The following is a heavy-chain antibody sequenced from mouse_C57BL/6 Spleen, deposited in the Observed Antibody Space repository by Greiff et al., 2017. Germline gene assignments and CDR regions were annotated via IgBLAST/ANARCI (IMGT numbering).Heavy chain of an antibody. Sequence: VQLQQPGAELVMPGASVKLSCKASGYTFTSYWMHWVKQRPGQGLEWIGEIDPSDSYTNYNQKFKGKSTLTVDKSSSTAYMQPSSLTSEDSAVYYCARDSKNWYFDVWGTATTVTVSS. CDR1: GYTFTSYW. J-gene: IGHJ1*03. D-gene: IGHD2-5*01. V-gene: IGHV1-69*01. CDR3: ARDSKNWYFDV. CDR2: IDPSDSYT.